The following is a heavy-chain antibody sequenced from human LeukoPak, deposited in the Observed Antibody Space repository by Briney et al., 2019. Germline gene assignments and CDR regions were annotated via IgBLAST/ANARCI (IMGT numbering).Heavy chain of an antibody. V-gene: IGHV3-23*01. Sequence: PGGSLRLSCAASGFTFSSYAMSWVRQAPGKGLEWVSGISGSGGSTNYADSVKGRFTISRDNFKNTLYLQMNSLRAEDTAVYYCPKGNVPDLTAGYFDLWGRGTLVTVSS. CDR3: PKGNVPDLTAGYFDL. CDR2: ISGSGGST. J-gene: IGHJ2*01. D-gene: IGHD1-1*01. CDR1: GFTFSSYA.